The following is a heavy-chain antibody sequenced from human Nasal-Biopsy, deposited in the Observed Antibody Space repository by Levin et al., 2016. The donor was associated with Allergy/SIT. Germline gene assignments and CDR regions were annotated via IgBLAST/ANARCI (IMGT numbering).Heavy chain of an antibody. CDR3: ARGDGYYFDY. CDR1: GGSVSSGGYY. V-gene: IGHV4-61*08. D-gene: IGHD5-24*01. J-gene: IGHJ4*02. Sequence: ESLKISCTVSGGSVSSGGYYWSWIRQPPSKGLEWIGYIYYSGSTDYNPSLKGRVTMSVDTSMNQFSLKVNSVTAADTAVYYCARGDGYYFDYWGQGTLVTVSS. CDR2: IYYSGST.